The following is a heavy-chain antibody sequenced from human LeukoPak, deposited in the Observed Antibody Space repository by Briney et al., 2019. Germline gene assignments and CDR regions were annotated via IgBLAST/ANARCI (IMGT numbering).Heavy chain of an antibody. CDR2: INPNSGGT. D-gene: IGHD6-13*01. Sequence: ASVKVSCKASGYTFTGYYMHWVRQAPGQGLEWRGWINPNSGGTNYAQKFQGRVTMTRDTSISTAYMELSRLRSDDTAVYYCSRERRIAAAGTGKKDAFDIWGQGTMVTVSS. V-gene: IGHV1-2*02. CDR3: SRERRIAAAGTGKKDAFDI. J-gene: IGHJ3*02. CDR1: GYTFTGYY.